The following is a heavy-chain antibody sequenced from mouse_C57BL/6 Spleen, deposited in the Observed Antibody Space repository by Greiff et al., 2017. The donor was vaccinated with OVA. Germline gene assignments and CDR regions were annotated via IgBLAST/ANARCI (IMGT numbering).Heavy chain of an antibody. CDR3: ASGGYYLDY. V-gene: IGHV14-2*01. J-gene: IGHJ2*01. CDR1: GFNIKDYY. CDR2: IDPEDGET. Sequence: EVKLVESGAELVKPGASVKLSCTASGFNIKDYYMHWVKQRTEQGLEWIGRIDPEDGETKYALKFQGKATITADTSSNTAYLQLSSLTSEDTAVYYCASGGYYLDYWGQGTTLTVSS.